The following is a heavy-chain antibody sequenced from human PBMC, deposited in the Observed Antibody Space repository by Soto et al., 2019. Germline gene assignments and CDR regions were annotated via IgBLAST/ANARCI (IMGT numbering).Heavy chain of an antibody. CDR2: TYYRSKWYN. D-gene: IGHD2-15*01. Sequence: PSQALSLTCAMSGESVASNGAAWNWIRQSPSRGLEWLGRTYYRSKWYNDYAVSVKSRITINKDTSKNQFSLELNSVSPEDTAVYYCASAKLEVAPSWNWFHPWGQGNLV. J-gene: IGHJ5*02. CDR1: GESVASNGAA. V-gene: IGHV6-1*01. CDR3: ASAKLEVAPSWNWFHP.